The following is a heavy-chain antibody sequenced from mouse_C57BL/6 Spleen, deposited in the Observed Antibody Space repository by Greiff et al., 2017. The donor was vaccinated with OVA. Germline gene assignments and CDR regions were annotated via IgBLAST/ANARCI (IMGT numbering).Heavy chain of an antibody. J-gene: IGHJ2*01. CDR1: GYTFTSYW. D-gene: IGHD4-1*01. CDR2: IDPSDSET. CDR3: ARYRLTGTAKYYFDY. V-gene: IGHV1-52*01. Sequence: QVQLQQPGAELVRPGSSVKLSCKASGYTFTSYWMHWVKQRPIQGLEWIGNIDPSDSETHYNQKFKDKATLTVDKSSSTAYMQLSSLTSEDSAVYYCARYRLTGTAKYYFDYWGQGTTLTVSS.